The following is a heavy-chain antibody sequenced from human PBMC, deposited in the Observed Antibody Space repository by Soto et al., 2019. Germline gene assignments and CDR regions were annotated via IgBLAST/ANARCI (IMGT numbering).Heavy chain of an antibody. CDR2: ISSSSSYI. CDR1: GFTFSDYA. J-gene: IGHJ4*02. D-gene: IGHD2-21*01. CDR3: ASILD. Sequence: EVQLLESGGGLVQPGGSLRLSCAASGFTFSDYAMSWVRQAPGKGLEWVSAISSSSSYIYYADSVKGRFTISRDNAKNSLYLQMNSLRAEDTAVYYCASILDWGQGTLVTVSS. V-gene: IGHV3-21*01.